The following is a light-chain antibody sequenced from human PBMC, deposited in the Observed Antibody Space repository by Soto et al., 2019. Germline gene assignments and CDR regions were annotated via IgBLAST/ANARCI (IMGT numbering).Light chain of an antibody. V-gene: IGKV3-20*01. Sequence: EIALTQSPGTLSLSPGERATLSCRASQSVDNNYLAWYQQKPGQAPRLLIYGASSRTTGIPDRFSGSGSGTDFTLTINRLEPEDFAVYYCQQFGSSPPRYTFGQGTKLEIK. CDR1: QSVDNNY. J-gene: IGKJ2*01. CDR3: QQFGSSPPRYT. CDR2: GAS.